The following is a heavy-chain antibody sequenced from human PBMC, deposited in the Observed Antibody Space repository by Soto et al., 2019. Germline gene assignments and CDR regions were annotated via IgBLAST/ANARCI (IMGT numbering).Heavy chain of an antibody. CDR3: ARDRGYDAHDYYYNAMDV. J-gene: IGHJ6*02. CDR2: IRGFSPYT. D-gene: IGHD2-15*01. Sequence: EVQLVESGGGLVKPGGSLRLSCVASGFTFRTYTMNWVRQAPGKGLEWVSGIRGFSPYTFYAESVKGRFTISRDNAKNSLYLQMNSLGVEDTAVYYCARDRGYDAHDYYYNAMDVWGQGITVTVSS. V-gene: IGHV3-21*01. CDR1: GFTFRTYT.